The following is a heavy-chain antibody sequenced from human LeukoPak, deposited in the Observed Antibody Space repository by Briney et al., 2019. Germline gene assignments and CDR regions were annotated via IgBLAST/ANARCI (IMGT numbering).Heavy chain of an antibody. CDR2: IYHSGST. J-gene: IGHJ3*02. V-gene: IGHV4-4*02. CDR3: ARDSPRAAFDI. Sequence: SETLSLTCAVSGGSISSSNWWSWVRPPPGKGLEWIGEIYHSGSTNYNPSLKSRVTISVDKSKNQFPLKLSSVTAADTAVYYCARDSPRAAFDIWGQGTTVTVSS. CDR1: GGSISSSNW.